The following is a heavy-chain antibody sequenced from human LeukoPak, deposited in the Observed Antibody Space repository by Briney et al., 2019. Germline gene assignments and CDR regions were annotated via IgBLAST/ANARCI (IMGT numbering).Heavy chain of an antibody. D-gene: IGHD4-17*01. Sequence: GGSLRLSCAASGFTFSSYSMNWVRQAPGKGLEWVSAISGSGGSTYYADSVKGRCTISRDNSKNTLYLQMNSLRAEDTAVYYCARAYGDYPFYYYYYMDVWGKGTTVTVSS. J-gene: IGHJ6*03. CDR3: ARAYGDYPFYYYYYMDV. CDR2: ISGSGGST. V-gene: IGHV3-23*01. CDR1: GFTFSSYS.